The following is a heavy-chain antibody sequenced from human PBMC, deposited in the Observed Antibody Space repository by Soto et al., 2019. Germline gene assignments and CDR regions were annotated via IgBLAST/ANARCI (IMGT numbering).Heavy chain of an antibody. V-gene: IGHV4-34*01. D-gene: IGHD3-9*01. CDR1: GGSISTGVYY. J-gene: IGHJ4*02. CDR2: INHSGST. CDR3: ARGPHRSYFDWLLLHYFDY. Sequence: SETLSLTCTVAGGSISTGVYYWSWIRQHPGKGLEWIGEINHSGSTNYNPSLKSRVTISVDTSKNQFSLKLSSVTAADTAVYYCARGPHRSYFDWLLLHYFDYWGQGTLVTVSS.